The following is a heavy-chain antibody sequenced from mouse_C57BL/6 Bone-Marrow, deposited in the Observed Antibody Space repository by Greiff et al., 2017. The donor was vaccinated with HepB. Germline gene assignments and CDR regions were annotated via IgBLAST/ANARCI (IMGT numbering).Heavy chain of an antibody. CDR3: AREDYDAWFAY. D-gene: IGHD2-4*01. CDR2: INPNNGGT. V-gene: IGHV1-18*01. CDR1: GYTFTDYN. J-gene: IGHJ3*01. Sequence: VQLQQSGPELVKPGASVKIPCKASGYTFTDYNMEWVKQSHGKSLEWIGDINPNNGGTIYNQKFKGKATLTVDKSSSTAYMELRSLTSEDTAVYYCAREDYDAWFAYWGQGTLVTVSA.